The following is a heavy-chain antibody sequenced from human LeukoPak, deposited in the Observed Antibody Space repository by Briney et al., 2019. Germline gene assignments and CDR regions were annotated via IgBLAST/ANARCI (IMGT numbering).Heavy chain of an antibody. Sequence: GASVKVSCKASGGTFSTYTVNWVRQAPGQGLDWMGVIIPVSGASNYAQKFQGRVTITTDDSTTTAYMELSSLRSDDTAVYYCARGGLRDAFDIWGQGTMVTVSS. D-gene: IGHD3-16*01. J-gene: IGHJ3*02. V-gene: IGHV1-69*05. CDR3: ARGGLRDAFDI. CDR2: IIPVSGAS. CDR1: GGTFSTYT.